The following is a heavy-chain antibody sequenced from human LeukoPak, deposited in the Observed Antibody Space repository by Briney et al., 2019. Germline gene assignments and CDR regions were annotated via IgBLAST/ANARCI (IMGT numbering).Heavy chain of an antibody. J-gene: IGHJ4*02. Sequence: PGGSLRLSCAASGFTFSSYSMNWVRQAPGKGLELASSISSSSSYIYYADPVKGRFTISRDNAKNSLYLQMNSLRAEDTAVYYCARDRHYYDSSGQQGDYWGQGTLVTVSS. CDR1: GFTFSSYS. CDR3: ARDRHYYDSSGQQGDY. CDR2: ISSSSSYI. V-gene: IGHV3-21*01. D-gene: IGHD3-22*01.